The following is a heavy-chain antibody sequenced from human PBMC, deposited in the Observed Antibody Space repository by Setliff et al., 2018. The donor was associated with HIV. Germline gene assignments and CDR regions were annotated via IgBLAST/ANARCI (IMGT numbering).Heavy chain of an antibody. D-gene: IGHD3-16*01. CDR1: GGSISNSRYY. Sequence: PSETLSLTCTVSGGSISNSRYYWSWIRQPPGKGLEWIGSIYYSGSTYYNPSLKSRVTISVDTSKTQFSLKLNSVTAADTAVYYGAPYWGGGGGGGYWGQGTLVTVSS. CDR2: IYYSGST. J-gene: IGHJ4*02. V-gene: IGHV4-39*07. CDR3: APYWGGGGGGGY.